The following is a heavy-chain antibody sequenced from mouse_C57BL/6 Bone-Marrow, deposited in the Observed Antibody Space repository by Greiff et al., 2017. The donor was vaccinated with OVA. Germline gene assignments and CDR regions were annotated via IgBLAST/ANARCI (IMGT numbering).Heavy chain of an antibody. Sequence: VQLQQPGAELVKPGASVKLSCKASGYTFTSYWMHWVKQRPGQGLEWIGMIHPNSGSTNYNEKFKSKATLTVDKSSSTAYMQLSSLTSEDSAVYYCARSGIYYYGSSSYYFDYWGQGTTLTVSS. CDR2: IHPNSGST. CDR3: ARSGIYYYGSSSYYFDY. J-gene: IGHJ2*01. V-gene: IGHV1-64*01. D-gene: IGHD1-1*01. CDR1: GYTFTSYW.